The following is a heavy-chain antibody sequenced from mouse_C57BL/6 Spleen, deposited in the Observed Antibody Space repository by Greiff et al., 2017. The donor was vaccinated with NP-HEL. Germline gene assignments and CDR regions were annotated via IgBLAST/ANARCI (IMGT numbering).Heavy chain of an antibody. V-gene: IGHV1-81*01. CDR1: GYTFTSYG. CDR2: IYPRSGNT. Sequence: QVQLQQSGAELARPGASVKLSCKASGYTFTSYGISWVKQRTGQGLEWIGEIYPRSGNTYYNEKFKGKATLTADKSSRTAYMELRSLTSEDSAVYFCARSDDYDGAMDYWGQGTSVTVSS. D-gene: IGHD2-4*01. J-gene: IGHJ4*01. CDR3: ARSDDYDGAMDY.